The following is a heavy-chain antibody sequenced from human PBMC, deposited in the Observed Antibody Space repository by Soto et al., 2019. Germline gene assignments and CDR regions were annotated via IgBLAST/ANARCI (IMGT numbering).Heavy chain of an antibody. CDR2: IFSSGST. Sequence: SEPLSLTCTVSGGSINTFYWSWVRQPAGKGLEWIGRIFSSGSTSFNPSLESRVAMSVDTSKNHFSLNLSSVTAADMAVYYCAREGSYSAYNFAHGIQLWSFDFWGQGALVTVSS. CDR1: GGSINTFY. CDR3: AREGSYSAYNFAHGIQLWSFDF. D-gene: IGHD5-12*01. V-gene: IGHV4-4*07. J-gene: IGHJ4*02.